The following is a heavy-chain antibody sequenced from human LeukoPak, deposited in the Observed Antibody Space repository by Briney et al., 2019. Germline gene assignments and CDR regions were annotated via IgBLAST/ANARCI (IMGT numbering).Heavy chain of an antibody. J-gene: IGHJ4*02. V-gene: IGHV3-11*03. CDR1: GFTFSDYY. Sequence: GGSLRLSCAASGFTFSDYYMSWIRQAPGKGLEWISYITSSGGYTNYADAVKGRFTISRDNAKRSLYPQMNSLRAEDTAVYHCARFPGAVGSFDYWGQGTLVTVSS. CDR2: ITSSGGYT. CDR3: ARFPGAVGSFDY. D-gene: IGHD2-2*01.